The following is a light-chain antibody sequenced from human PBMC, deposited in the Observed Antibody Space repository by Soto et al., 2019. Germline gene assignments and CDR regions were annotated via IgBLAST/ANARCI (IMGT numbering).Light chain of an antibody. Sequence: QSVLTQAPSVSGTPGQRVTITCSGSSSNIGRNSVNWYQHPPGTAPKLLTHGNNHRPSGVPDRFSGSKSGTSASLAISGLHPEDEADYCCAAWDDSLNEYVFGDGTKVTVL. V-gene: IGLV1-44*01. CDR1: SSNIGRNS. CDR3: AAWDDSLNEYV. CDR2: GNN. J-gene: IGLJ1*01.